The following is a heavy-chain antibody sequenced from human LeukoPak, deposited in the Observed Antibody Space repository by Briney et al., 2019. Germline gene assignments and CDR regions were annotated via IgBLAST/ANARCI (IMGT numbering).Heavy chain of an antibody. Sequence: SETLSLTCAVYGGSFSGYYWSWIRQPPGKGLEWIGEINHSGSTNYNPSLKSRVTISVDTSKNQFSPKLSSVTAADTAVYYCARGGGPLRYFDWLSQGSYYYGMDVWGQGTTVTVSS. CDR1: GGSFSGYY. V-gene: IGHV4-34*01. CDR2: INHSGST. D-gene: IGHD3-9*01. CDR3: ARGGGPLRYFDWLSQGSYYYGMDV. J-gene: IGHJ6*02.